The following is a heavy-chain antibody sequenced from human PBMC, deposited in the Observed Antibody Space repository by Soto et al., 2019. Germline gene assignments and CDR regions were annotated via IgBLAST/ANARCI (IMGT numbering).Heavy chain of an antibody. Sequence: PWWSLRLSCSASVFTFSSYAMSWVRQAPGKGLEWVSAISGSGGSTYYADSVKGRFTISRDNSKNTLYLQMNSLRAEDTAVYYCAKADTRVATIKGSFDYWGQGTLVTVSS. CDR3: AKADTRVATIKGSFDY. CDR1: VFTFSSYA. V-gene: IGHV3-23*01. D-gene: IGHD5-12*01. J-gene: IGHJ4*02. CDR2: ISGSGGST.